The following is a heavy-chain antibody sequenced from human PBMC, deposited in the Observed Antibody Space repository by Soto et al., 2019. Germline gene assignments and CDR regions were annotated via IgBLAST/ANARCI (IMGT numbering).Heavy chain of an antibody. CDR2: IIPILGIA. CDR1: GGTFSSYT. J-gene: IGHJ4*02. CDR3: ARGDYIGGSDHDY. V-gene: IGHV1-69*02. D-gene: IGHD3-16*02. Sequence: QVQLVQSGAEVKKPGSSVKVSCKASGGTFSSYTISWVRQAPGQGLEWMGRIIPILGIANYAQKFQGRVTITADKSTSTAYMELSSLRSEDTAVYYCARGDYIGGSDHDYWGQGTLVTVSS.